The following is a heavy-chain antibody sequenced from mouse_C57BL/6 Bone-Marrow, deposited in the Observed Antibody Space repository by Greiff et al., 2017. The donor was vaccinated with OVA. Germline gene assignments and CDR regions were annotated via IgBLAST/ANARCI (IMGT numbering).Heavy chain of an antibody. Sequence: QVQLKQSGAELARPGASVKMSCKASGYTFTSYGISWVKQSTGQGLEWIGEIYPRSGNTNYNKKFKGKATLTADKSSSTAYMELRSLTSEDSAVYFCARWGLRRDYWGQGTSVTVSS. CDR2: IYPRSGNT. J-gene: IGHJ4*01. D-gene: IGHD3-1*01. V-gene: IGHV1-81*01. CDR1: GYTFTSYG. CDR3: ARWGLRRDY.